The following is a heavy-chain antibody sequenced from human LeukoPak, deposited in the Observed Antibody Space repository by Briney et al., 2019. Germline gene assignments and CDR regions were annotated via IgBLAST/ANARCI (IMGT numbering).Heavy chain of an antibody. CDR1: GFTFTNAW. V-gene: IGHV3-15*01. CDR2: IKSKTDGGTA. Sequence: GGSLRLSCAASGFTFTNAWMSWVRQVPGKGLEWVGHIKSKTDGGTADYAAPVKGRFTISRDDSKTTLYLQMGSLKTEDTAVYYCTTGTWIQLWLADYWGQGTLVTVSP. J-gene: IGHJ4*02. CDR3: TTGTWIQLWLADY. D-gene: IGHD5-18*01.